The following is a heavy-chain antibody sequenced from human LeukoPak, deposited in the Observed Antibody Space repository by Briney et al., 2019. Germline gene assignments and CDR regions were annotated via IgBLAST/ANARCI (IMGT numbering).Heavy chain of an antibody. CDR2: ISGSGGST. CDR1: GFTFSSYA. Sequence: GGSLRLSCAASGFTFSSYAMSWVRQAPGKGLEWVSAISGSGGSTYYADSVKGRFTISRDNSKNTLYLQMNSLRAEDTAVYYCATYGDYASTVFDYWGQGTLVTVSS. D-gene: IGHD4-17*01. V-gene: IGHV3-23*01. J-gene: IGHJ4*02. CDR3: ATYGDYASTVFDY.